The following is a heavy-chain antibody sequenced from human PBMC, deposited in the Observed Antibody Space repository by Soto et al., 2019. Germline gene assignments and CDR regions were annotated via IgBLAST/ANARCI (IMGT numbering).Heavy chain of an antibody. CDR3: ARALGAAAGWFDY. Sequence: KDSETMSLTCAVSSGSISSSNWWSWVRQPPGKGLEWIGEIYHSGSTNYNPSLKSRVTISVDKSKNQFSLKLSSVTAADTAVYYCARALGAAAGWFDYWGQGTLVTVSS. J-gene: IGHJ4*02. CDR1: SGSISSSNW. D-gene: IGHD6-13*01. CDR2: IYHSGST. V-gene: IGHV4-4*02.